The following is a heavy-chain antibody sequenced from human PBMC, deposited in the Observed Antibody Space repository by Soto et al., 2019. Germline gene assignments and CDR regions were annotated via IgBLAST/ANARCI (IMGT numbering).Heavy chain of an antibody. Sequence: GGSLRLSCAASGFTVSSNYMSWVRQAPGKGLEWVSVIYSGGSTYYADSVKDRFTISRDNSKNTLYLQMNSLRAEDTAVYYCARDRMVYAIGRSYGMDVWGQGTTVTVSS. CDR2: IYSGGST. CDR3: ARDRMVYAIGRSYGMDV. CDR1: GFTVSSNY. D-gene: IGHD2-8*01. V-gene: IGHV3-53*01. J-gene: IGHJ6*02.